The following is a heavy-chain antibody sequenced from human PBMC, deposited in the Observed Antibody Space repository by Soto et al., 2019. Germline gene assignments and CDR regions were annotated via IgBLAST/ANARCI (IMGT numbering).Heavy chain of an antibody. V-gene: IGHV4-39*01. J-gene: IGHJ4*02. Sequence: PXXTLSLTCSVSRGSISSHSHYWGWIRQPTPKGLEWMXSIYFXGRNYSKTSLXXGGTMSTAXSKKQFSLNLTSVNAADTAVYYCAIRLGWLQHYWGQGILVTVYS. CDR1: RGSISSHSHY. D-gene: IGHD2-21*01. CDR3: AIRLGWLQHY. CDR2: IYFXGRN.